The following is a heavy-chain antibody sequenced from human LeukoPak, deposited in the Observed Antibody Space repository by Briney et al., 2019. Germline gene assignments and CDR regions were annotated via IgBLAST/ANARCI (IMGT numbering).Heavy chain of an antibody. D-gene: IGHD3-10*01. Sequence: GGSLRLSCAASGFTFSSYGMHWVRQAPGKGLEWVAVISYDGSNKYYADSVKGRFTISRDNSKNTLYLQMNSLRAEDTAVYYCARAPTVITMVRGVLLLKYYFDYWGQGTLVTVSS. CDR2: ISYDGSNK. V-gene: IGHV3-30*03. CDR1: GFTFSSYG. J-gene: IGHJ4*02. CDR3: ARAPTVITMVRGVLLLKYYFDY.